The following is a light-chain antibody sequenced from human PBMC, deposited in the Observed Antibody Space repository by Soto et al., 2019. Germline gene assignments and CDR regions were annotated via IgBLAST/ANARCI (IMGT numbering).Light chain of an antibody. V-gene: IGLV2-11*01. Sequence: QPVLTQPPSVSGSPGQSVTISCTGTSSDVGGYNYVSWFQQHPGKAPKVMIYEVSKRPSGVPDRFSGPKSGNTASLTISGLQAVDEADESCCLNALNVDVFVPVT. CDR2: EVS. CDR3: CLNALNVDV. CDR1: SSDVGGYNY. J-gene: IGLJ1*01.